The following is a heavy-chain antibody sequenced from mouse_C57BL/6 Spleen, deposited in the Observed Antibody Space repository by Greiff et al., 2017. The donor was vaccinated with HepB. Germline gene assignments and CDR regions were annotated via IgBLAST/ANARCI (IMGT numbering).Heavy chain of an antibody. CDR1: GYTFTSYW. CDR2: INPSNGGT. D-gene: IGHD1-1*01. CDR3: ARGPDYYGSSYRYYYAMDY. V-gene: IGHV1-53*01. Sequence: QVQLQQSGTELVKPGASVKLSCKASGYTFTSYWMHWVKQRPGQGLEWIGNINPSNGGTKYNEKFKSKATLTVDKSSSTAYMQLSSLTSEDSAVYYCARGPDYYGSSYRYYYAMDYWGQGTSVTVSS. J-gene: IGHJ4*01.